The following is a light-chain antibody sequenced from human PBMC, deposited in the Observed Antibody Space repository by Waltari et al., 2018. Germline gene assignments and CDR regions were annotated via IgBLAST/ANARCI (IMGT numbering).Light chain of an antibody. CDR1: QSVTRA. CDR3: QHYLRLPVT. Sequence: EIVLTPSPGTLSLSPGESATLSCRTSQSVTRALAWYQQKPGQAPRLLIYGASNRATGIPDRFSGSGSGTDFSLTISSLEPEDVAVYYCQHYLRLPVTFGQGTKVEVK. CDR2: GAS. J-gene: IGKJ1*01. V-gene: IGKV3-20*01.